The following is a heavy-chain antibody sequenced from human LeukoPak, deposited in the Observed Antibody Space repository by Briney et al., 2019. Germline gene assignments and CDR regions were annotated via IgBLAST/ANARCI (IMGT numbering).Heavy chain of an antibody. CDR3: ARETPGYCSSTSCYTGNYYYYYYMDV. CDR1: GGSFSGYY. Sequence: SETLSLTCAVYGGSFSGYYWSWIRQPPGKGLEWIGEINHSGSTNYNPSLKSRVTISVDTSKNQFSLKLSSVTAADTAVYYCARETPGYCSSTSCYTGNYYYYYYMDVWGKGTTVTVSS. V-gene: IGHV4-34*01. J-gene: IGHJ6*03. CDR2: INHSGST. D-gene: IGHD2-2*02.